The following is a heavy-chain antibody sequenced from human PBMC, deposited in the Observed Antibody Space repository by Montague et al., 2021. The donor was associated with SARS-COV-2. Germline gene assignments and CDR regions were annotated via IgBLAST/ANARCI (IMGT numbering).Heavy chain of an antibody. CDR2: VNQSGTT. D-gene: IGHD3-10*02. CDR1: GGSFSNYY. Sequence: SETLSLTCAISGGSFSNYYWSWIRQPPGKGLEWIGEVNQSGTTIYNPSVKSGVTISEDTSKNQFYLRLNSVTAADTAVYYCARGRRTVVLPCAGPAGRAFDFWGQGTMVTVSS. J-gene: IGHJ3*01. V-gene: IGHV4-34*01. CDR3: ARGRRTVVLPCAGPAGRAFDF.